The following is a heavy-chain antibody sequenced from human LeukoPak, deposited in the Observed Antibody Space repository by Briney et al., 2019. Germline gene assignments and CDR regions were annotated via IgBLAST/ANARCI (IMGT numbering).Heavy chain of an antibody. CDR3: ARGARYCGSYYDY. J-gene: IGHJ4*02. Sequence: GGSLRLSCAASGFTFSGYWMHWVRQAPGKGLVWVSRINSDGSGTSYADSVKGRFTISRDNAKNTLYLQLTSLRAEDTAVYYCARGARYCGSYYDYWGQGTLVTVSS. D-gene: IGHD1-26*01. CDR1: GFTFSGYW. CDR2: INSDGSGT. V-gene: IGHV3-74*01.